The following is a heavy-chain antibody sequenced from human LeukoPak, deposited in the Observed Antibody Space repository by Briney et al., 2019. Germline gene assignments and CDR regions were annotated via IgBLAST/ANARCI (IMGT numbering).Heavy chain of an antibody. Sequence: SETLSLTCTVSSGSISSYYWSWIRQPARKGLEWIGRIYTSGSTNYNPSLKSRVTMSVDTSKNQFSLKLSSVTAADTAVYYCARDGGSSSWFNGWFDPWGQGTLVTVSS. J-gene: IGHJ5*02. CDR2: IYTSGST. D-gene: IGHD6-13*01. V-gene: IGHV4-4*07. CDR3: ARDGGSSSWFNGWFDP. CDR1: SGSISSYY.